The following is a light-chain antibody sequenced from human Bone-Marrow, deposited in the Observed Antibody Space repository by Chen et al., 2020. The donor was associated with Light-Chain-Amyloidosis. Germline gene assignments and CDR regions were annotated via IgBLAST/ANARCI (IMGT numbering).Light chain of an antibody. CDR2: RDT. J-gene: IGLJ2*01. CDR1: DLPTKY. V-gene: IGLV3-25*03. CDR3: QSADSSGTYEVI. Sequence: SYELTQPPSVSVSPGPTARITCSGDDLPTKYAYWYQKKPGQAPVLVIHRDTERPSGISELFSGSSSGTTATLTISGVQAEDEADYHCQSADSSGTYEVIFGGGTKLTVL.